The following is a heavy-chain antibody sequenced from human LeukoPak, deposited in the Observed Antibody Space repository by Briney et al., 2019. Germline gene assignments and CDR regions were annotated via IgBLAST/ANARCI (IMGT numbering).Heavy chain of an antibody. Sequence: GGSLRLSCAASGFTFSNFWMHWVRQAPGKGLVWVSRTTPDGGGADYMDSVKGRFTISRDNAKNTVYLQMNGLGADDMAVYYCARGVDWTTINELNYWGQGTLVTVSS. CDR1: GFTFSNFW. D-gene: IGHD3-10*01. CDR3: ARGVDWTTINELNY. V-gene: IGHV3-74*01. CDR2: TTPDGGGA. J-gene: IGHJ4*02.